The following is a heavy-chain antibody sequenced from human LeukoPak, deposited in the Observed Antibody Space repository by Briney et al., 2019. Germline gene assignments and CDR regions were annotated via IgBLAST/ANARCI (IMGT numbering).Heavy chain of an antibody. CDR1: GFTFGGYA. V-gene: IGHV3-23*01. Sequence: PGGSLRLSCAASGFTFGGYAMSWVRQAPGKGLEWVSFISPNADRTSKADSVEGRFTISRDNPRNTLYLQMNSLRDDDTAVYYCARDYYDSSGSTPFDPWGQGTLVTVSS. J-gene: IGHJ5*02. CDR2: ISPNADRT. CDR3: ARDYYDSSGSTPFDP. D-gene: IGHD3-22*01.